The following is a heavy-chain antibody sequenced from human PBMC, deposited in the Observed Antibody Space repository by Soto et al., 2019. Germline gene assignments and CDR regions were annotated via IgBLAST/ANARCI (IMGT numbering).Heavy chain of an antibody. Sequence: WGSLRLSCAASGFNVGAFAVNWVRQAPGKGLEWVSGISVSDAFIYYADSVRGRFSISRDGSENILYLQMNSLGVDDTALYYCTRETGAGITGRESWGAGTLVIVSS. V-gene: IGHV3-23*01. CDR2: ISVSDAFI. D-gene: IGHD1-20*01. CDR3: TRETGAGITGRES. J-gene: IGHJ5*02. CDR1: GFNVGAFA.